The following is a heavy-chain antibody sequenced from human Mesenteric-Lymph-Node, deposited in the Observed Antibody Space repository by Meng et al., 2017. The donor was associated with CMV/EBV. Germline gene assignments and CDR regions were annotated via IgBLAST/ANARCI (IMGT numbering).Heavy chain of an antibody. V-gene: IGHV1-2*06. CDR2: INPDTGDT. J-gene: IGHJ4*02. CDR3: ARRAAAGIVRFDY. CDR1: GRTFSGYY. D-gene: IGHD6-13*01. Sequence: CKASGRTFSGYYIDWVRQAPGQGLEWMGRINPDTGDTDYAQKFQGRVTMTTDTSMSTAYMEVSSLRPDDTAVYYCARRAAAGIVRFDYWGQGTLVTVSS.